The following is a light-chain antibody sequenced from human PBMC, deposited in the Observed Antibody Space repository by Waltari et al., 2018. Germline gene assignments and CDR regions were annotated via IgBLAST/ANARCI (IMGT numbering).Light chain of an antibody. V-gene: IGKV3-15*01. J-gene: IGKJ1*01. CDR3: QQYAKGPRT. Sequence: TQSPATLSVSQGDTASLSFRATQDVSTNVAWYRQIAGQAPRPLIYGASTRATGSPARFSGSGSGTEFTLTISSLQPEDFAVYYCQQYAKGPRTFGQGTKVEIK. CDR2: GAS. CDR1: QDVSTN.